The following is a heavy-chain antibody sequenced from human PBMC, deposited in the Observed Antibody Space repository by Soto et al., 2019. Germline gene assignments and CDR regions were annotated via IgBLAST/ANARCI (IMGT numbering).Heavy chain of an antibody. J-gene: IGHJ6*03. CDR2: IEQDGSEK. V-gene: IGHV3-7*01. CDR3: SRGRRRRGNYYYMDV. CDR1: GFTFSSYW. Sequence: GGSLRLSCAASGFTFSSYWISWVRQAPGKGLDWVANIEQDGSEKYYVDSVKGRFTISRDNDKNSLYLQMNGLRAADTAVYYCSRGRRRRGNYYYMDVWGKGTTVTVSS.